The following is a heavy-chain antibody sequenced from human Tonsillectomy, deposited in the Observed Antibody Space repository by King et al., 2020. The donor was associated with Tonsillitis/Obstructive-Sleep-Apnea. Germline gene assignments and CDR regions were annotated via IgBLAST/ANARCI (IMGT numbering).Heavy chain of an antibody. D-gene: IGHD1-26*01. V-gene: IGHV3-30*04. Sequence: VQLVESGGGVVQPGRSLRLSCAASGFTFSNYAMHWVRQAPGKGLEWVAVISYDGSDKYYADSVKGRFTISRDNSKNTLYLQMNSLRAEDTAVYYCARGGTSLDYWGQGTLVTVSS. J-gene: IGHJ4*02. CDR3: ARGGTSLDY. CDR1: GFTFSNYA. CDR2: ISYDGSDK.